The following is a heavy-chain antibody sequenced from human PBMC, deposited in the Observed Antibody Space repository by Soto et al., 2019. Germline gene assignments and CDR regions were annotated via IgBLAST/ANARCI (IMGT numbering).Heavy chain of an antibody. CDR2: ISSGSSYI. CDR3: ARDILSGGAYPDS. D-gene: IGHD3-10*01. V-gene: IGHV3-21*01. Sequence: AGGSLRLSCAASGLTFSTYTMNWVRQAPGKGLEWISSISSGSSYIYYAGSVKGRFTISRDNAKNSLFLQMNSLRADDTAVYYCARDILSGGAYPDSWGQGTKVTVSS. CDR1: GLTFSTYT. J-gene: IGHJ5*01.